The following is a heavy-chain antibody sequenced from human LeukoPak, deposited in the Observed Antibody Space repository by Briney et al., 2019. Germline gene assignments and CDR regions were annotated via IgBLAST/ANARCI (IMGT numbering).Heavy chain of an antibody. J-gene: IGHJ4*02. D-gene: IGHD2-21*02. CDR1: GFTFSSSG. CDR3: AKDLSRVVVTAIFDY. V-gene: IGHV3-30*18. Sequence: GGSLRLSCATSGFTFSSSGMHWVRQVPGKGLEWVAVISKDARSNYHVESVKGRFTISRDNSKNTLYLQMNSLRAEDTAVYYCAKDLSRVVVTAIFDYWGQGTLVTVSS. CDR2: ISKDARSN.